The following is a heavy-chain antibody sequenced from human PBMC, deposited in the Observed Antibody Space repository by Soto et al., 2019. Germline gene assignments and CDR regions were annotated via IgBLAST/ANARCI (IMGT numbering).Heavy chain of an antibody. V-gene: IGHV3-15*07. CDR2: IKSKTDGGTT. CDR1: GFTFSNAW. CDR3: TSRTFRPPHKIVVVPAARYDDAFDI. D-gene: IGHD2-2*01. Sequence: GGSLRLSCAASGFTFSNAWMNWVRQAPGKGLEWVGRIKSKTDGGTTDYAAPVKGRFTISRDDSKNTAYLQMNSLKTEDTAVYYCTSRTFRPPHKIVVVPAARYDDAFDIWGQGTMVTVSS. J-gene: IGHJ3*02.